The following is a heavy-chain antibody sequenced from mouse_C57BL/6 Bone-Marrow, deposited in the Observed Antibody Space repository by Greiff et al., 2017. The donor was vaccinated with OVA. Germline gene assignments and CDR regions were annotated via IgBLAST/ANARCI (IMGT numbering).Heavy chain of an antibody. V-gene: IGHV5-4*01. D-gene: IGHD1-1*01. CDR2: ISDGGSYT. CDR3: ARGGTTVVCDY. J-gene: IGHJ2*01. CDR1: GFTFSSYA. Sequence: EVQLVESGGGLVKPGGSLKLSCAASGFTFSSYAMSWVRQTPEKRLEWVATISDGGSYTYYPDNVKGRFTISRDNAKNNLYLQMSHLKSEDTAMYYCARGGTTVVCDYWGQGTTLTVSS.